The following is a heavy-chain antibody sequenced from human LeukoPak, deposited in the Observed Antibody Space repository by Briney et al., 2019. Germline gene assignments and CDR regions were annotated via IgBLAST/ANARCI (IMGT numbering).Heavy chain of an antibody. V-gene: IGHV4-34*01. D-gene: IGHD3-22*01. CDR3: ARRSWDDSSPNWFDP. J-gene: IGHJ5*02. CDR1: GGSFSGYY. CDR2: INHSGST. Sequence: PSETLSLTCAVYGGSFSGYYWSWIRQPPGKGLEWLGEINHSGSTNYNPSLKSRVTISVDTSKNQFSLKLSSVTAADTAVYYCARRSWDDSSPNWFDPWGQGTLVTVSS.